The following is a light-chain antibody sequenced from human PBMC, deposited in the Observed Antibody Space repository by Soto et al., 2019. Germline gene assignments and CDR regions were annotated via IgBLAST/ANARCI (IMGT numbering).Light chain of an antibody. CDR1: QTVRNN. CDR2: DAS. CDR3: QQYNNWPPGT. J-gene: IGKJ4*01. V-gene: IGKV3D-15*01. Sequence: EIVLTQSPATLSLSPGEIATLSFSASQTVRNNLAWYQQRPGQAPRLLIYDASSRATGIPARFSGSGSGTDFTLTISSLQSEDFAVYYCQQYNNWPPGTFGGGTKVDIK.